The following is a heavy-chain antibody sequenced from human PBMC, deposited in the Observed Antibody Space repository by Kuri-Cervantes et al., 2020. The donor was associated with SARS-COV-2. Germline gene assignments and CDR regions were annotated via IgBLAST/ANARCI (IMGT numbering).Heavy chain of an antibody. CDR2: ISSGSNSI. V-gene: IGHV3-48*01. CDR3: ARERGVIPAGLGWFDP. J-gene: IGHJ5*02. Sequence: GESLKISCAASGFTFSSSSINWVRQAPGKGLEWVSYISSGSNSIYYAGSVKGRFTISRDNSKNSLYLQMNSLRVEDAAVYYCARERGVIPAGLGWFDPWGQGTLVTVSS. D-gene: IGHD2-2*01. CDR1: GFTFSSSS.